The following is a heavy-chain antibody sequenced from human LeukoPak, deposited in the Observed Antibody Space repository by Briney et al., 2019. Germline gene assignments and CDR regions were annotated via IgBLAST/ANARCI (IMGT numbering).Heavy chain of an antibody. V-gene: IGHV4-39*01. J-gene: IGHJ4*02. CDR3: ASRNDMLPGYVFDF. D-gene: IGHD3-9*01. CDR2: IYYSGST. Sequence: PSETLSLTCTVSGGSVSSSIYYWGWIRQPPGKGLEWIGSIYYSGSTSYNPSLKSRVTISVDTSKNQFSLKLTSVTAADTAVYYCASRNDMLPGYVFDFWGQGTLVTVSS. CDR1: GGSVSSSIYY.